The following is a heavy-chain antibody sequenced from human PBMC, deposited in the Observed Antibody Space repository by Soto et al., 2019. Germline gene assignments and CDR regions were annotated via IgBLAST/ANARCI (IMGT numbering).Heavy chain of an antibody. V-gene: IGHV4-59*01. CDR2: IYYSGST. D-gene: IGHD3-3*01. J-gene: IGHJ6*02. CDR1: GGSISSYY. Sequence: PSETLSLTCTVSGGSISSYYWSWIRQPPGEGLEWIGYIYYSGSTNYNPSLKSRVTISVDTSKNQFSLKLSSVTAADTAVYYCARGSHYDFWSGYKIYYYYGMDVWGQGTTVTVSS. CDR3: ARGSHYDFWSGYKIYYYYGMDV.